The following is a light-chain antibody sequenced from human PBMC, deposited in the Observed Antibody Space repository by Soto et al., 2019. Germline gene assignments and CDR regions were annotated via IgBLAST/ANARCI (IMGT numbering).Light chain of an antibody. Sequence: EIVSTQSPGTLSLSPGDRVTLSCRASQSVTSNYLAWYQQKPGQAPRLLLYGASRRAIGIPDRFSGSGSGTDFTLTISRLEPEDFAVYYCQQYDTSPPLAFGGGTKVDIK. CDR1: QSVTSNY. V-gene: IGKV3-20*01. CDR3: QQYDTSPPLA. CDR2: GAS. J-gene: IGKJ4*01.